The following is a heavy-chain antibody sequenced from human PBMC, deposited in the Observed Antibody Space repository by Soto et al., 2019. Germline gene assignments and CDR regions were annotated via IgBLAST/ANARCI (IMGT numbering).Heavy chain of an antibody. V-gene: IGHV3-33*08. CDR3: ARDHCSSTSCYGLDY. CDR2: IWYDGSNK. J-gene: IGHJ4*02. D-gene: IGHD2-2*01. CDR1: GFSVSDYY. Sequence: PGGSLRLSCAASGFSVSDYYMNWVRQAPGKGLEWVAVIWYDGSNKYYADSVKGRFTISRDNSKNTLYLQMNSLRAEDTAVYYCARDHCSSTSCYGLDYWGQGTRVTVAS.